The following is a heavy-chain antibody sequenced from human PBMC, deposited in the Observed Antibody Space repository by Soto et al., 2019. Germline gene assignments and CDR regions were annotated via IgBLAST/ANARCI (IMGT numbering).Heavy chain of an antibody. Sequence: PGESLKISCKASGYTFTSHWIGWVRQMPGKGLEWMGIIFPGDSETRYRPSFQGQVTISADKSISTAYLQMNSLRAEDTAVYYRASGGSSLNFESWGQGTLVTVSS. D-gene: IGHD6-6*01. V-gene: IGHV5-51*01. J-gene: IGHJ4*02. CDR1: GYTFTSHW. CDR2: IFPGDSET. CDR3: ASGGSSLNFES.